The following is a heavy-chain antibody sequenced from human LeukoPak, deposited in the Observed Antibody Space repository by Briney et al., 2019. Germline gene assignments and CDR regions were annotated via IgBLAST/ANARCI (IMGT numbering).Heavy chain of an antibody. CDR1: GGSIGTSSYY. CDR3: ARRARSVGATGAFWFFDL. CDR2: LFYSGNT. V-gene: IGHV4-39*02. D-gene: IGHD1-26*01. J-gene: IGHJ2*01. Sequence: KASETQSLTCTVSGGSIGTSSYYWGWIRQPPGKGLEWIGNLFYSGNTYYNPSLKSRATIFGDTSKNHFSLKLTSVTATDTAVYYCARRARSVGATGAFWFFDLWGRGTLVTVSS.